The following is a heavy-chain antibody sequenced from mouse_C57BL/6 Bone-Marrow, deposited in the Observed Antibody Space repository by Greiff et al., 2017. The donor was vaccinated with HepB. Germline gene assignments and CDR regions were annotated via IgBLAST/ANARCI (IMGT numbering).Heavy chain of an antibody. CDR3: SIYAMDY. CDR2: IDPSDSYT. Sequence: QVQLQQPGAELVMPGASVKLSCKASGYTFTSYWMHWVKQRPGQGLEWIGEIDPSDSYTNYNQKFKGKSTLTVDKSSSTAYMQLSSLKSEDSAVYYCSIYAMDYWGQGTSVTVSS. CDR1: GYTFTSYW. D-gene: IGHD2-10*02. V-gene: IGHV1-69*01. J-gene: IGHJ4*01.